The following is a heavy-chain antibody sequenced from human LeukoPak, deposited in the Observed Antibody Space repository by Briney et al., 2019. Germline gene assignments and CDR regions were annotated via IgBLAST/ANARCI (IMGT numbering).Heavy chain of an antibody. Sequence: GGSLRLSCAASGFSFSSFPMSWVRQAPGKGLEWVAVIWYDGSNEYYADSAKGRFTISRDNSKNTLYLQMNSLRAEDTAVYYCAREPTTVSPPRWGQGTLVTVSS. V-gene: IGHV3-33*08. CDR2: IWYDGSNE. D-gene: IGHD4-11*01. CDR1: GFSFSSFP. CDR3: AREPTTVSPPR. J-gene: IGHJ4*02.